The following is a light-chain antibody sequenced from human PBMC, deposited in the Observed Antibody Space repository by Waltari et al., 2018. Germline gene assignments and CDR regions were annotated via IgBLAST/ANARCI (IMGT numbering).Light chain of an antibody. CDR2: AAS. V-gene: IGKV3-15*01. CDR3: QQYSLGPPIT. CDR1: QNIKST. J-gene: IGKJ5*01. Sequence: IVLTQSPATLSVSPGETATLSCRASQNIKSTLAWYHQRPGQPPRLLIHAASTRAPGVPARFSGSRSGTEFTLTISNLQSEDFAVYYCQQYSLGPPITFGQGTRLEIK.